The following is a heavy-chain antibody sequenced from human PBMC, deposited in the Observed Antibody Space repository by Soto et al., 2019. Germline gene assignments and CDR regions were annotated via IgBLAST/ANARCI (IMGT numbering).Heavy chain of an antibody. CDR3: AKDYDSSGYYQYYFDY. CDR1: GFTPRPYS. Sequence: GGSLRLSCAASGFTPRPYSMNWVRQAPGEGLEWVSSISPASDYIFYADSVKGRFTIARDNAKNSVYLQVDSLRAEDTAVYYCAKDYDSSGYYQYYFDYWGQGTLVTVSS. J-gene: IGHJ4*02. V-gene: IGHV3-21*01. D-gene: IGHD3-22*01. CDR2: ISPASDYI.